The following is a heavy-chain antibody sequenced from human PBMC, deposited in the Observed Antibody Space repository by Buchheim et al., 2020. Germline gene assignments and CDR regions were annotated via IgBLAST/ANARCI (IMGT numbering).Heavy chain of an antibody. D-gene: IGHD6-13*01. CDR3: ARGYSSSWYASVINWFDP. CDR1: GGSISSYY. CDR2: IYYSGST. Sequence: QVQLQESGPGLVKPSETLSLTCTVSGGSISSYYWSWIRQPPGKGLEWIGYIYYSGSTNYNPSLKSRVTISVDTSKNQFSLKPSSVTAADTAVYYCARGYSSSWYASVINWFDPWGQGTL. V-gene: IGHV4-59*01. J-gene: IGHJ5*02.